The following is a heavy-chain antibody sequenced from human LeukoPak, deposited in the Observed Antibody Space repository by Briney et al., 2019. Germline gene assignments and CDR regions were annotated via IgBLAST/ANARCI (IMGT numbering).Heavy chain of an antibody. J-gene: IGHJ5*02. CDR2: IYYSGST. V-gene: IGHV4-39*01. Sequence: PSETLSLTCTVSGGSISSSSYYWGWIRQPPGKGLEWIGSIYYSGSTYYNPSLKSRVTISVDTSKNQFSLKLSSVTAADTAVYYCARLVWPEYYDSSGYWGNWFDPWGQGTLATVSS. CDR1: GGSISSSSYY. D-gene: IGHD3-22*01. CDR3: ARLVWPEYYDSSGYWGNWFDP.